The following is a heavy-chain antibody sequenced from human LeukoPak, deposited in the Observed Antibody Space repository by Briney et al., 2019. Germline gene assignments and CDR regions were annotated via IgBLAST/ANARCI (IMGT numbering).Heavy chain of an antibody. CDR2: IKQDGSDK. V-gene: IGHV3-7*03. CDR3: TRDLGWLHYED. CDR1: GFTFSSYW. Sequence: SGGSLRLSCAASGFTFSSYWMNWVRQTPGKGLEWVASIKQDGSDKYYVDSVKGRFTVSRDNSKNTLYLQMGSLRADDTAIYYCTRDLGWLHYEDWGQGTLVTVSS. D-gene: IGHD5-12*01. J-gene: IGHJ4*02.